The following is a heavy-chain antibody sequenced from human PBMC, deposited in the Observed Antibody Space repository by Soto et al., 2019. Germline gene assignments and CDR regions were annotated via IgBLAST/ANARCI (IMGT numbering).Heavy chain of an antibody. D-gene: IGHD3-16*01. CDR3: AKTPMITFGGVTAHFDY. J-gene: IGHJ4*02. Sequence: PGGSLRLSCAASGFTFSSYAMSWVRQAPGKGLEWVSAISGSGGSTYYADSVKGRFTISRDNSKNTLYLQMNSLRAEDTAVYYCAKTPMITFGGVTAHFDYWGQGTLVTVSS. CDR2: ISGSGGST. V-gene: IGHV3-23*01. CDR1: GFTFSSYA.